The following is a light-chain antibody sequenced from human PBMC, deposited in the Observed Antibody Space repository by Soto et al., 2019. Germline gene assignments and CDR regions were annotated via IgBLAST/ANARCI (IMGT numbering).Light chain of an antibody. V-gene: IGLV2-14*01. J-gene: IGLJ1*01. CDR1: SSDVGGYNY. Sequence: QSALTQPASVSGSPGQSITISCTGTSSDVGGYNYVSWYQQHPGKAPKLMIYEVSNRPSGVSNRFSGSKSGNTASLTISGLLAEDGADYFCNSYGSTSTRYVFGTGTKLTVL. CDR3: NSYGSTSTRYV. CDR2: EVS.